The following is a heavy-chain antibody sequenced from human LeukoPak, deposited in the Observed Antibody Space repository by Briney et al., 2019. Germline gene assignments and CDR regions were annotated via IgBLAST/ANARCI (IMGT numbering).Heavy chain of an antibody. V-gene: IGHV4-39*07. J-gene: IGHJ3*02. CDR3: ARGGHPRARGRGTAMAGDAFDI. CDR1: GGSISSSSYY. Sequence: SETLSLTCTVSGGSISSSSYYWGWIRQPPGKGLEWIGSIYYSGSTYYNPSLKSRVTISVDTSKNQFSLKLSSVTAADTAVYYCARGGHPRARGRGTAMAGDAFDIWGQGTMVTVSS. D-gene: IGHD5-18*01. CDR2: IYYSGST.